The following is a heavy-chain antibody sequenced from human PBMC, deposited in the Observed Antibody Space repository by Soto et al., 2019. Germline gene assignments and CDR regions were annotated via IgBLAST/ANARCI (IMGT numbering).Heavy chain of an antibody. Sequence: GGSLRLSCAASGFTVSNNYMSWVRQAPGKGLEWVAVIYSDASTYYADYVKGRFTISRDNSKNTLYLQMNSLRAEDTAVYYCARGILVRARDAFDIWGQGTMVTVSS. CDR3: ARGILVRARDAFDI. V-gene: IGHV3-53*01. CDR1: GFTVSNNY. D-gene: IGHD3-10*01. J-gene: IGHJ3*02. CDR2: IYSDAST.